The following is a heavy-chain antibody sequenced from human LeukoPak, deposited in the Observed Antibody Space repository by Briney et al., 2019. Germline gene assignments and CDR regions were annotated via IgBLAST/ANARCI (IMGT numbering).Heavy chain of an antibody. CDR1: GYTFTSYA. V-gene: IGHV1-3*01. D-gene: IGHD2-8*01. J-gene: IGHJ4*02. CDR2: INAGNGNT. Sequence: ASVKVSCKASGYTFTSYAMHWVRQAPGQRLEWMGWINAGNGNTKYSQKFQGRVTITRDTSASTAYMELSSLGSEDTAVYYCARGGQWRYYFDYWGQGTLVTVSS. CDR3: ARGGQWRYYFDY.